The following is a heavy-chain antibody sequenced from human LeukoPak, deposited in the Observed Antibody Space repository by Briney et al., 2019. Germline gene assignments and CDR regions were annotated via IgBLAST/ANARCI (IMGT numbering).Heavy chain of an antibody. Sequence: ASVKVSCKASGYTFTSYGISWVRQAPGQGLEWMGWISAYSGNSNYAQKLQGRVTMTTDTPTSTAYMELSSLISDDTAVYYCAATYYDILTGYFNYYYGMDVWGQGTTVTVSS. CDR3: AATYYDILTGYFNYYYGMDV. D-gene: IGHD3-9*01. J-gene: IGHJ6*02. CDR2: ISAYSGNS. CDR1: GYTFTSYG. V-gene: IGHV1-18*01.